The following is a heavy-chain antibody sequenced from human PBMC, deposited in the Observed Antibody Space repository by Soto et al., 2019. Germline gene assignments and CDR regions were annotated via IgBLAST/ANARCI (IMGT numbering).Heavy chain of an antibody. Sequence: SETLSLTCTVSGGSISSSSYYWGWIRQPPGKGLEWIGSIYYSGSTYYNPSLKSRVTISVDTSKNQFSLKLSSVTAADTAVYYCARQEATWKDPPFFAYWGQGTLVTVSS. J-gene: IGHJ4*02. CDR1: GGSISSSSYY. V-gene: IGHV4-39*01. CDR2: IYYSGST. CDR3: ARQEATWKDPPFFAY. D-gene: IGHD1-26*01.